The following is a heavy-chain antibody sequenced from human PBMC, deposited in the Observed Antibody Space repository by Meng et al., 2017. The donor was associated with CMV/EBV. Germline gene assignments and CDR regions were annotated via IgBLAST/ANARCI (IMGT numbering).Heavy chain of an antibody. CDR3: AREYGSGSYYNWFDP. D-gene: IGHD3-10*01. V-gene: IGHV4-39*07. Sequence: SETLSLTCTVSGGSISSSSYYWGWIRQPPGKGLKWIGSIYYSGSTYYNPSLKSRVTILVDTSKNQFSLKLSSVTAADTAVYYCAREYGSGSYYNWFDPWGQGTLVTVSS. J-gene: IGHJ5*02. CDR2: IYYSGST. CDR1: GGSISSSSYY.